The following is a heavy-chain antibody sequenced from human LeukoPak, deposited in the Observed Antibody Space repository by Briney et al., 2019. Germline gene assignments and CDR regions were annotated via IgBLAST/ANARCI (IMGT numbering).Heavy chain of an antibody. V-gene: IGHV1-69*04. D-gene: IGHD2-2*01. CDR3: ARADCSSTSCYSWPANWFDP. J-gene: IGHJ5*02. CDR2: IIPIFGIA. Sequence: SVKVSCEASGGTFSSYAISWVRQAPGQGLEWMGRIIPIFGIANYAQKFQGRVTITADKSTSTAYMELSSLRSEDTAVYYCARADCSSTSCYSWPANWFDPWGQGTLVTVSS. CDR1: GGTFSSYA.